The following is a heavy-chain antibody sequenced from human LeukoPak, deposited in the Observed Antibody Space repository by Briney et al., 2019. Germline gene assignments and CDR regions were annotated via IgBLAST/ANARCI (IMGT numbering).Heavy chain of an antibody. V-gene: IGHV4-34*01. CDR2: VSHHGRT. CDR1: GGSFKNHL. CDR3: ARDQSFEMDAFDV. Sequence: SETLSLTCAVYGGSFKNHLSTWIRPAPGEGVGWVGEVSHHGRTVYHPSLESRITTAVATSKKQFSLRVNSVTVADAAVYYCARDQSFEMDAFDVWGQGTMVTVSS. J-gene: IGHJ3*01. D-gene: IGHD5-24*01.